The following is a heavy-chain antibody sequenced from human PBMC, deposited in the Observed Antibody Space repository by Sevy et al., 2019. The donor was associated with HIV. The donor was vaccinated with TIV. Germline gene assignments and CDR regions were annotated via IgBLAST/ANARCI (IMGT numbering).Heavy chain of an antibody. D-gene: IGHD3-22*01. CDR2: IKQDESEK. CDR3: ARGNSGSFDY. Sequence: GGSLRLSCAASGFSFSSYWMHWVRQAPGKGLEWVANIKQDESEKYYVASVKGRFTISRDNAKNSVYLQMNSLRPEDTAIYYCARGNSGSFDYWGHGTLGTVSS. J-gene: IGHJ4*01. CDR1: GFSFSSYW. V-gene: IGHV3-7*04.